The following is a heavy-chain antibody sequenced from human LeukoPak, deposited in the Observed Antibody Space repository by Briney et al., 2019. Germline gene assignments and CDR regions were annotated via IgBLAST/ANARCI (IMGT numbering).Heavy chain of an antibody. V-gene: IGHV4-59*08. Sequence: PSETLSLTCTVSGGSFRCYYWRWVRQPPGKGLEWIGYIDFSGSTNNNPSLKSRVTILVDTSKKQVSLNLSSVTAADTAVYFCARHAGGYSFDYWGQGTLVTVSS. CDR3: ARHAGGYSFDY. D-gene: IGHD5-18*01. CDR2: IDFSGST. CDR1: GGSFRCYY. J-gene: IGHJ4*02.